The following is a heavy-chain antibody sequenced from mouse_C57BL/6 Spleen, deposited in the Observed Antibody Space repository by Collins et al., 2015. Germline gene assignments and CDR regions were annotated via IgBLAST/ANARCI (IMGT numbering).Heavy chain of an antibody. CDR1: GYTFTNYG. CDR2: INTNTGEP. D-gene: IGHD2-14*01. CDR3: ARDRYDVFAY. J-gene: IGHJ3*01. Sequence: QIQLVQSGPELKKPGETVKISCKASGYTFTNYGMNWVKQAPGKGLKWMGWINTNTGEPTYAEEFKGRFAFSLETSASTAYLQINNLKNEDTATYFCARDRYDVFAYWGQGTLVTVSA. V-gene: IGHV9-3*02.